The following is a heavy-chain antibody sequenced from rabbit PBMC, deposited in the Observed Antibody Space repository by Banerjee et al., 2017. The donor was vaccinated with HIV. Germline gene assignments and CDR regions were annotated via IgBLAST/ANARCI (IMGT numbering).Heavy chain of an antibody. Sequence: QLKESGGGLVQPGGSLKLSCKASGFDFSNYYMSWVRQAPGKGLEWIGYIDPVFGSSYYASWVNGRFTISSDNAQNTVDLQLNSLTAADTATYFCVRDNSRNGWEYCFNLWGPGTLVTVS. V-gene: IGHV1S7*01. CDR3: VRDNSRNGWEYCFNL. CDR1: GFDFSNYY. J-gene: IGHJ4*01. CDR2: IDPVFGSS. D-gene: IGHD1-1*01.